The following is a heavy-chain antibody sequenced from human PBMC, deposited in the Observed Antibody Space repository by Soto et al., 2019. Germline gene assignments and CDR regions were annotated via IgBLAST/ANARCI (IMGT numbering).Heavy chain of an antibody. CDR1: GFKFDDYM. J-gene: IGHJ4*01. V-gene: IGHV3-43*01. CDR3: AKEGNGGSSLDH. Sequence: EVLLVESGGGVVQPGGSLRLSCEASGFKFDDYMMHWVRQAPGKGLEWISRISWDGDFLDYADSIKGRFTVSRDNSKNSLYMHMNSLKTEDTAFYYCAKEGNGGSSLDHWGHGTLVTVSS. D-gene: IGHD1-26*01. CDR2: ISWDGDFL.